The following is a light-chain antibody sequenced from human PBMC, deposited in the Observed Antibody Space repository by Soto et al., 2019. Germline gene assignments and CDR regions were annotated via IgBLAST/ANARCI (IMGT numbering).Light chain of an antibody. CDR2: AAS. CDR1: QRISSY. CDR3: QQLKSSPFT. Sequence: MQLTQFPSFLSASVRDRETTPLWASQRISSYLAWYQQKPGKAPQLLIYAASTLQSGVPSRFSGSGSGTDFTLTISSLQPEDFVTYYCQQLKSSPFTFGPGTKVDIK. V-gene: IGKV1-9*01. J-gene: IGKJ3*01.